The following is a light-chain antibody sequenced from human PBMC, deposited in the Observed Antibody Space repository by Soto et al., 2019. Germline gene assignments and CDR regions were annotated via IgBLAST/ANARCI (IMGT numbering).Light chain of an antibody. CDR1: QSISSY. CDR3: QRRYSTPWT. V-gene: IGKV1-39*01. CDR2: AAS. J-gene: IGKJ1*01. Sequence: DIQMTQSPSSLSASVGDSVTITCRASQSISSYLNWYQQKPGKAPTLLIYAASSLQSGVPSRFSGSGSGTDFTLTISSLPPEDFATYYCQRRYSTPWTFGQGNKVELK.